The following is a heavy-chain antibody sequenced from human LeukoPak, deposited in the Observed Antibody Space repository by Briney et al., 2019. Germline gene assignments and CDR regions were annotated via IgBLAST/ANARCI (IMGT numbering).Heavy chain of an antibody. CDR1: GYTFTTYD. CDR2: NSPYNSDT. D-gene: IGHD1-26*01. Sequence: ASVKVSCKASGYTFTTYDIIWVRQAPGQGLEWMGRNSPYNSDTNYAQNLQARVTMTTDTSTSTAYMELRSLRSDDTAVYYCARLGPGSPFYFDYWGQGTLVTVSS. J-gene: IGHJ4*02. V-gene: IGHV1-18*01. CDR3: ARLGPGSPFYFDY.